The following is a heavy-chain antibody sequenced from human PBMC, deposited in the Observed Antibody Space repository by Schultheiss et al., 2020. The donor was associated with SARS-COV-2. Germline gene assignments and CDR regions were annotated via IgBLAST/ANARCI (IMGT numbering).Heavy chain of an antibody. CDR2: ISYDGSNK. J-gene: IGHJ6*02. Sequence: GGSLRLSCAASGFTFSSYAMHWVRQAPGKGLEWVAVISYDGSNKYYADSVKGRFTISRDNSKNTLYLQMNSLRAEDTAVYYCARERAGSCTGGVCYFYYYYYGMDVWGQGTTVTVSS. V-gene: IGHV3-30-3*01. D-gene: IGHD2-8*02. CDR1: GFTFSSYA. CDR3: ARERAGSCTGGVCYFYYYYYGMDV.